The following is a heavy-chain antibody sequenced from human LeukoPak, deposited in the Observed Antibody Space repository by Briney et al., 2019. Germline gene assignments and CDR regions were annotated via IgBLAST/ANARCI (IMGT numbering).Heavy chain of an antibody. J-gene: IGHJ4*02. V-gene: IGHV4-4*07. D-gene: IGHD3-10*01. CDR3: ARDLFYYGSGSYYFDY. Sequence: SETLSLTCTVSGGSISGYYWSWIRQPAGKGLEWIGRIYTSGSTNYNPSLKSRVTMSVDTSKNQFSLKLSSVTAADTAVYYCARDLFYYGSGSYYFDYWGQGTLVTVSS. CDR1: GGSISGYY. CDR2: IYTSGST.